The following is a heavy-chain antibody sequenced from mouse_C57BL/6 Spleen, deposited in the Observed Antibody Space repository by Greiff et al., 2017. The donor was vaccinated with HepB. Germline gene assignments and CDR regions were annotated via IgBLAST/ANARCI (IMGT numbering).Heavy chain of an antibody. D-gene: IGHD6-1*01. CDR2: IDPSDSYT. CDR3: ASLAPGYYAMDY. CDR1: GYTFTSYW. V-gene: IGHV1-50*01. Sequence: QVQLQQPGAELVKPGASVKLSCKASGYTFTSYWMQWVKQRPGQGLEWIGEIDPSDSYTNYTQKFKGKATLTVDTSSSTAYMQLSSLTSEDSAVYYCASLAPGYYAMDYWGQGTSVTVSS. J-gene: IGHJ4*01.